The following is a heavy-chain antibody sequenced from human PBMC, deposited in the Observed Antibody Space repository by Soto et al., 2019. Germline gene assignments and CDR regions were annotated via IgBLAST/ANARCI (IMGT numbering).Heavy chain of an antibody. CDR3: ARALQWPAQTYFQP. CDR1: GDNVSSNTAA. D-gene: IGHD6-19*01. V-gene: IGHV6-1*01. CDR2: TYCRSKCYN. Sequence: QVQLQQSGPGLVRPSQTLSLTCAISGDNVSSNTAAWHWIRQSPSRGLEWLGRTYCRSKCYNEYAVSVKSRITISPDTSKNQLSLHLSSVTPEDTAVYYCARALQWPAQTYFQPWGQGTVVTVAS. J-gene: IGHJ1*01.